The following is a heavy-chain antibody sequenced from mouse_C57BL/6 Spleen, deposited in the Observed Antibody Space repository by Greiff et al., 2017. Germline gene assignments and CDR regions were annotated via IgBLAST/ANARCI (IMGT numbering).Heavy chain of an antibody. V-gene: IGHV1-62-2*01. Sequence: QVQLQQSGAELVKPGASVKLSCKASGYTFTEYTIHWVKQRSGQGLEWIGWFYPGSGSIKYNEKFKDKATLTVNKSSSTAYMELRSLTSEDSAVYYCARWGTGYFDVWGTGTTVTVSS. D-gene: IGHD3-3*01. J-gene: IGHJ1*03. CDR2: FYPGSGSI. CDR1: GYTFTEYT. CDR3: ARWGTGYFDV.